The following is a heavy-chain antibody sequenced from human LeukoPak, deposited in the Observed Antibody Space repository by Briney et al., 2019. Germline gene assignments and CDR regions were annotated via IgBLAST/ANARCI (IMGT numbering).Heavy chain of an antibody. Sequence: SETLSLTCTVSGGSISSSSYYWGWIRQPPGKGLEWIGSIYYSGSTYYNPSLKSRVTISVDTSKNQFSLKLSSVTAADTAVYYCARGKYYYSPMRPNHVQYYFDYWGQGTLVTVSS. J-gene: IGHJ4*02. CDR3: ARGKYYYSPMRPNHVQYYFDY. CDR2: IYYSGST. CDR1: GGSISSSSYY. V-gene: IGHV4-39*01. D-gene: IGHD3-10*01.